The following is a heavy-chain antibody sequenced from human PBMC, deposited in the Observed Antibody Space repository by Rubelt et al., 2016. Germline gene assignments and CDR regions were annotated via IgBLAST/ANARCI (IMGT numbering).Heavy chain of an antibody. Sequence: QVQLQESGPGLVKPSGTLSLTCAVSGGSISSNIWWSWVRQPPGKGLEWIGEIYRSGSTNYDPSLKSRVTISLDKSKNQFSRKLTSGTAADTAVYYCAREIPLDSSGPLGDYWGQGTLVTVSS. CDR1: GGSISSNIW. D-gene: IGHD3-22*01. J-gene: IGHJ4*02. CDR2: IYRSGST. V-gene: IGHV4-4*02. CDR3: AREIPLDSSGPLGDY.